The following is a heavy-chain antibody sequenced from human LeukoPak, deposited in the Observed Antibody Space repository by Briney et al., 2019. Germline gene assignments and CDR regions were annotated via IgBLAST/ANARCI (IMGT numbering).Heavy chain of an antibody. D-gene: IGHD1-26*01. CDR3: ARGDSGSWNYKRGYDY. CDR2: IYSGGST. Sequence: GGSLRLSCAASGLAVSSNYMSWVRQAPGKGLEWVSIIYSGGSTEYTNSVKGRFTISRDNSKNMVYLQMNSLRAEDTAVYYCARGDSGSWNYKRGYDYWGQGTLVTVSS. CDR1: GLAVSSNY. V-gene: IGHV3-53*01. J-gene: IGHJ4*02.